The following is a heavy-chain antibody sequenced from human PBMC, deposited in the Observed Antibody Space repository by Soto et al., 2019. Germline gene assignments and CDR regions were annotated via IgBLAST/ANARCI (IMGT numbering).Heavy chain of an antibody. CDR3: ARARNIEEMATEIDY. V-gene: IGHV4-59*01. Sequence: SETLSLTCTVSGGSISSYYWSWIRQPPGKGLEWIGYIYYSGSTNYNPSLKSRVTISVDTSKNQFSLKLSSVTAADTAVYYCARARNIEEMATEIDYWGQGTLVTVSS. CDR2: IYYSGST. D-gene: IGHD5-12*01. J-gene: IGHJ4*02. CDR1: GGSISSYY.